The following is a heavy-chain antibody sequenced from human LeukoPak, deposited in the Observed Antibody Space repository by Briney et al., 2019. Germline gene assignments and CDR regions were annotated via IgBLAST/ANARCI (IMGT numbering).Heavy chain of an antibody. Sequence: PGGSLRLSCEGSGFRFSKAWMSWVRQTPAKGLEWVGRIRSKADGEIVEYAAVVKVRFTISRFDSQKTFTMQMDNLKPGDTAVYYCTTNLEGALPPHYWARGMLVTVSS. CDR2: IRSKADGEIV. V-gene: IGHV3-15*01. CDR1: GFRFSKAW. CDR3: TTNLEGALPPHY. D-gene: IGHD3-16*01. J-gene: IGHJ4*02.